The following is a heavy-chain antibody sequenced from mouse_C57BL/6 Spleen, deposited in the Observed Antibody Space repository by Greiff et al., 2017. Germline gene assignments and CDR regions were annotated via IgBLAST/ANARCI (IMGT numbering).Heavy chain of an antibody. Sequence: QVQLQQSGPELVKPGASVKLSCKASGYTFTSYDINWVKQRPGQGLAWIGWIYPRDGSTTYNEKFKGKATLTVDTSSSTAYMELYSLTSEDSAVYFCARNYDYENAMDYWGQGTSGTVSS. CDR3: ARNYDYENAMDY. D-gene: IGHD2-4*01. CDR2: IYPRDGST. J-gene: IGHJ4*01. CDR1: GYTFTSYD. V-gene: IGHV1-85*01.